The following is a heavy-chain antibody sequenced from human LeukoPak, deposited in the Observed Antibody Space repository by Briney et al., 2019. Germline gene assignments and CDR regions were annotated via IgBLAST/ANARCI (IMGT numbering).Heavy chain of an antibody. J-gene: IGHJ4*02. Sequence: ASMKVSCKASGYTFTGYYMHWVRQAPGQGLEWMGWINPNSGVTNYAQKFQGRVTMTRDTSISTAYMELSRLRSDDTAVYYCARGKNGLSFDYWGQGTLVTVSS. V-gene: IGHV1-2*02. CDR1: GYTFTGYY. CDR2: INPNSGVT. CDR3: ARGKNGLSFDY. D-gene: IGHD1-1*01.